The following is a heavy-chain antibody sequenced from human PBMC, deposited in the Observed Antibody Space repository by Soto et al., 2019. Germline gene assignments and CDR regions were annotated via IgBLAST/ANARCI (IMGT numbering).Heavy chain of an antibody. J-gene: IGHJ4*02. CDR1: GGSISTYY. CDR3: ASESYDILTGHRSTQHDY. CDR2: IYYSGST. D-gene: IGHD3-9*01. V-gene: IGHV4-59*01. Sequence: SETLSLTCTVSGGSISTYYWTWIRQPPGKGLEWIGYIYYSGSTNYNPSLKSRVTISVDTSKNQLSLKLNSVTAADTAVYYCASESYDILTGHRSTQHDYWGQGTLVTVSS.